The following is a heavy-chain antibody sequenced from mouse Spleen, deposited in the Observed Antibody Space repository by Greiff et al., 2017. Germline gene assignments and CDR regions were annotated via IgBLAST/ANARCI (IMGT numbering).Heavy chain of an antibody. Sequence: EVQLVESGGGLVKPGGSLKLSCAASGFTFSSYGMSWVRQTPEKRLEWVATISGGGSYTYYPDSVKGRFTISRDNAKNNLYLQMSSLRSEDTALYYCARQGRREGYAMDYWGQGTSVTVSS. CDR1: GFTFSSYG. J-gene: IGHJ4*01. V-gene: IGHV5-9-2*01. CDR3: ARQGRREGYAMDY. CDR2: ISGGGSYT.